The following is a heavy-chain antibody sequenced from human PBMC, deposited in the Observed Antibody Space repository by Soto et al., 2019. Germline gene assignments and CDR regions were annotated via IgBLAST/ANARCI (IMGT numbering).Heavy chain of an antibody. CDR2: IYYSGST. CDR3: ASTDYGDSPYWYFDL. J-gene: IGHJ2*01. D-gene: IGHD4-17*01. CDR1: GGSISSYY. V-gene: IGHV4-59*01. Sequence: QVQLQESGPGLVKPSETLSLTCTVSGGSISSYYWSWIRQPPGKGLEWIGYIYYSGSTNYNPSLKSRVTISVDTSKNQFSLKLSSVPAADTAVYYCASTDYGDSPYWYFDLWGRGTLVTVSS.